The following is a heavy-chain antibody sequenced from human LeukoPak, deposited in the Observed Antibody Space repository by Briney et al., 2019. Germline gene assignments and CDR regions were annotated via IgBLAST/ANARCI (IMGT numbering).Heavy chain of an antibody. J-gene: IGHJ6*02. Sequence: ASVNVSCKVSGYTLTELSMHWVRQAPGKGLEWMGGFDPEDGETIYAQKFQGRVTMTEDTSTDTAYMELSSLRSEDTAVYYCATDGQPHAPYSSTVYGMDVWGQGTTVTVSS. CDR2: FDPEDGET. V-gene: IGHV1-24*01. CDR3: ATDGQPHAPYSSTVYGMDV. D-gene: IGHD6-13*01. CDR1: GYTLTELS.